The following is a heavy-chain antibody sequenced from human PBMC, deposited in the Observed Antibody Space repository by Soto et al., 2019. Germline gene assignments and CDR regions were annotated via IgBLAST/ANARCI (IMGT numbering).Heavy chain of an antibody. CDR2: ISGSGGST. CDR1: GFTFSNYW. D-gene: IGHD1-26*01. J-gene: IGHJ6*02. CDR3: AKRSIDGMDV. Sequence: PGGSLRLSCAASGFTFSNYWMSWVRQAPGKGLEWVSAISGSGGSTYYADSVKGRFTISRDNSKNTLYLQMNSLRAEETAVYYWAKRSIDGMDVWGQGNLATVSS. V-gene: IGHV3-23*01.